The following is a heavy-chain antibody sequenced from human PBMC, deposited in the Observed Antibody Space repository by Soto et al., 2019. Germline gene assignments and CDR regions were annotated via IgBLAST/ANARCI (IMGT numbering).Heavy chain of an antibody. CDR2: IFHTGGT. V-gene: IGHV4-4*02. CDR1: SDSIAGENW. Sequence: QVQLQESGPGLVKPSETLSLTCTVSSDSIAGENWWSWVRQPPGMGLEGIGEIFHTGGTNYNPSLKGRVTMEVDKSKNHFSLKLISATAADTAVYYCARVFSSGSGWMYYFDFWGQGTLVSVSS. D-gene: IGHD6-25*01. CDR3: ARVFSSGSGWMYYFDF. J-gene: IGHJ4*02.